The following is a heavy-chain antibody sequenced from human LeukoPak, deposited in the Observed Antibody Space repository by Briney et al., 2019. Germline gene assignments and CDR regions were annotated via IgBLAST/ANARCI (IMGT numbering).Heavy chain of an antibody. J-gene: IGHJ3*02. CDR2: VNSDGTGR. V-gene: IGHV3-74*01. Sequence: LSGGSLRLSCSASGFTLTRYWMHWVRQAPGKGLVWVSRVNSDGTGRIYADAVKGRITISRDNAKSSVFLELTSLRAEDTATYYCARGGFDHAFDIWGQGTMVTVSS. CDR3: ARGGFDHAFDI. CDR1: GFTLTRYW. D-gene: IGHD3-10*01.